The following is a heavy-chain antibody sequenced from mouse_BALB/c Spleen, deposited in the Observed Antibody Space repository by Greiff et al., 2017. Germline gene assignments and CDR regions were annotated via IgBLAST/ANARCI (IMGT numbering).Heavy chain of an antibody. Sequence: VKLVESGAELVRPGSSVKISCKASGYEFSSYWMNWVKQRPGQGLEWIGQIYPGDGDTNYNGKFKGKATLTADKSSSTAYMQLSSLTSEDSAVYFCAREGGYPFAYWGQGTLVTVSA. CDR3: AREGGYPFAY. D-gene: IGHD2-2*01. CDR2: IYPGDGDT. V-gene: IGHV1-80*01. CDR1: GYEFSSYW. J-gene: IGHJ3*01.